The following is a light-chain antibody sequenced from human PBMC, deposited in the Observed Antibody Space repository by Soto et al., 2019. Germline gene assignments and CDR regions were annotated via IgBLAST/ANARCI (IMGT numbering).Light chain of an antibody. CDR2: EGS. CDR1: SSDVGSYNL. CDR3: CSYAGSSTSYV. V-gene: IGLV2-23*01. Sequence: LTQPASVSGSPGQSITISCTGTSSDVGSYNLVSWYQQHPGKAPKLMIYEGSKRPSGVSNRFSGSKSGNTASLTISGLQAEDEADYYCCSYAGSSTSYVFGTGTKVTVL. J-gene: IGLJ1*01.